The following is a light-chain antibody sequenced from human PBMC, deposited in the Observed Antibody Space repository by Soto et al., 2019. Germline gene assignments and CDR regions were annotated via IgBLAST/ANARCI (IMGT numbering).Light chain of an antibody. Sequence: EIVLTQSPGTLSLSPGEIATLSCMASQSVSSSYLAWYQQKPGQAPRLLIYGASNRATGIPDRFSGSGAGTDFTLTISRLEPEDFAVYYCQQYGSSPACGQGTTVAIK. CDR2: GAS. CDR1: QSVSSSY. V-gene: IGKV3-20*01. CDR3: QQYGSSPA. J-gene: IGKJ1*01.